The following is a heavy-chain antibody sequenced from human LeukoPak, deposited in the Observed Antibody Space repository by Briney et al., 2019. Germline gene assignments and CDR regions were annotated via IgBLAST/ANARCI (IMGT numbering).Heavy chain of an antibody. CDR2: INPNSGGT. J-gene: IGHJ4*02. CDR1: GYTFTGYY. V-gene: IGHV1-2*06. D-gene: IGHD3-3*01. CDR3: ARDKGYDFWSGYYRDFDY. Sequence: ASVKVSCKASGYTFTGYYMHWVRQAPGQGLEWMGRINPNSGGTNYAQKFQGRVTMTRDTSISTAYMELSRLRSDDTAVYYCARDKGYDFWSGYYRDFDYWGQGTLVTVSS.